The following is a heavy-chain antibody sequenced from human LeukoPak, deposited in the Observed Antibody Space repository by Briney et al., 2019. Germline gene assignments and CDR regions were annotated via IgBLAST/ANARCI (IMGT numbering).Heavy chain of an antibody. J-gene: IGHJ4*02. D-gene: IGHD6-13*01. CDR2: MNPNSGNT. V-gene: IGHV1-8*03. CDR3: ARAIAAAGTLVSDY. CDR1: GYTFTSYD. Sequence: ASVKVSCKASGYTFTSYDINWVREAPGQGLEVMGGMNPNSGNTGYAQKFEGRVTITRNTHIRTAYMELSSLSSEHTAVYYCARAIAAAGTLVSDYWGQGTLVTVSS.